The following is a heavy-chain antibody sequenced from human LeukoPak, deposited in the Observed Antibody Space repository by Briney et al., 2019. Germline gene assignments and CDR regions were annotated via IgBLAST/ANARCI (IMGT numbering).Heavy chain of an antibody. V-gene: IGHV4-30-4*01. J-gene: IGHJ5*02. CDR3: ASTDYGDYGWFDP. D-gene: IGHD4-17*01. Sequence: SQTLSLTCTVSGGSISSGDYYWSWLRQPPGKGLEWIGYIYYSGSTYYNPSLKSRVTISVDTSKNQFSLKLSSVTAADTAVYYCASTDYGDYGWFDPWGQGTLVTVSS. CDR2: IYYSGST. CDR1: GGSISSGDYY.